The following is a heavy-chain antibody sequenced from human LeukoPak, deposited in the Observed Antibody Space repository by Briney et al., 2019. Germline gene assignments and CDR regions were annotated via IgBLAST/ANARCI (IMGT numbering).Heavy chain of an antibody. CDR3: VRRAADDAFDL. V-gene: IGHV4-59*08. J-gene: IGHJ3*01. CDR1: GGFINSHY. Sequence: PSETLSLTCTVSGGFINSHYWSWIRQPPGKGLEWIGYIYYIGSTNYNPSLTSRVAISLDRTKNQFSLKLTSVTAADTAVYYCVRRAADDAFDLWGQGTLVTVSS. CDR2: IYYIGST.